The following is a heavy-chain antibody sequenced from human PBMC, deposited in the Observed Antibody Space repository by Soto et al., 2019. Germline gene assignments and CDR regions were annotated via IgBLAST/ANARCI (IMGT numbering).Heavy chain of an antibody. D-gene: IGHD3-22*01. Sequence: QSLSLTCSISGDSVSTIRATWDWIRQSPSRGLEWLGRTYYRSEWYNDYAVSVKSRITINPDTSKNQFSLQLNSVTPEDTAVYYCARDQYDSSGYYLLDAFDFWGQGTMVTVS. CDR1: GDSVSTIRAT. J-gene: IGHJ3*01. CDR3: ARDQYDSSGYYLLDAFDF. CDR2: TYYRSEWYN. V-gene: IGHV6-1*01.